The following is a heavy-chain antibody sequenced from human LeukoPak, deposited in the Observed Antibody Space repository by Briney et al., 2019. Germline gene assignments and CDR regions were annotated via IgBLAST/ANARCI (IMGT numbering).Heavy chain of an antibody. J-gene: IGHJ5*02. CDR3: TRGKIGPRGYWFDP. CDR2: IRSKAYGGTT. V-gene: IGHV3-49*03. CDR1: GFTFGDYA. D-gene: IGHD2-15*01. Sequence: GSLRLSCTASGFTFGDYAMSWFRQAPGKGLEWVGFIRSKAYGGTTEYAASVKGRFTISRDESKSIAYLQMNSLKTEDTAVYYCTRGKIGPRGYWFDPWGQGTLVTVSS.